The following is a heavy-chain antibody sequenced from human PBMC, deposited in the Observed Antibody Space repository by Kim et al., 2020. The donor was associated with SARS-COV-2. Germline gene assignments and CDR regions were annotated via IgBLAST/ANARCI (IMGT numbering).Heavy chain of an antibody. CDR1: GGTFSSYA. CDR3: ARSNDGSGMPDYGDYVNYYYYYGMDV. Sequence: SVKVSCKASGGTFSSYAISWVRQAPGQGLEWMGGIIPIFGTANYAQKFQGRVTITADESTSTAYMELSSLRSEDTAVYYCARSNDGSGMPDYGDYVNYYYYYGMDVWGQGTTVTVSS. D-gene: IGHD4-17*01. CDR2: IIPIFGTA. J-gene: IGHJ6*02. V-gene: IGHV1-69*13.